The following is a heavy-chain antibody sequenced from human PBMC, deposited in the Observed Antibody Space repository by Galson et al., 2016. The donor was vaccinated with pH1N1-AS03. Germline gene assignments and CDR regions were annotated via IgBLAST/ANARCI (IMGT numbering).Heavy chain of an antibody. Sequence: SLRLSCAGSGFSIRTYWMHWVRQVPGKGLVWVSRINTDGSSTNYADSAKGRFTISRDNAKNTLYLQMNSLGAEDTAFYYCARGSDDYIWGGYSGDYWSQGILVTVSS. J-gene: IGHJ4*02. D-gene: IGHD3-16*01. CDR1: GFSIRTYW. CDR2: INTDGSST. CDR3: ARGSDDYIWGGYSGDY. V-gene: IGHV3-74*01.